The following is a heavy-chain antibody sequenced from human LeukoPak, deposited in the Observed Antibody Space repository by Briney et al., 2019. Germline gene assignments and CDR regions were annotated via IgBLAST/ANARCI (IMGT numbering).Heavy chain of an antibody. CDR1: GFTFSSYS. CDR3: ARDPGTPLDSPYYFDY. CDR2: ISSSSYI. V-gene: IGHV3-21*01. Sequence: GGSLRLSCAASGFTFSSYSMNWVRQAPGKGLEWVSSISSSSYIYYADSVKGRFTISRDNAKNSLYLQMNSLRAEDTAVYYCARDPGTPLDSPYYFDYWGQGTLVTVSS. J-gene: IGHJ4*02.